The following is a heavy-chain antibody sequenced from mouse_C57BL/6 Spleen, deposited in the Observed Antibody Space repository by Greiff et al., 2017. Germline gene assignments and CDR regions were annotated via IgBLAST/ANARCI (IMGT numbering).Heavy chain of an antibody. V-gene: IGHV1-64*01. Sequence: QVQLQQPGAELVKPGASVKLSCKASGYTFTSYWMHWVKPRPGQGLEWIGMIHPNSGSTNYNEKFKSKATLTVDKSSSTAYMQLSSLTSEDSAVYYCAREGLRRWFAYWGQGTLVTVSA. CDR1: GYTFTSYW. CDR3: AREGLRRWFAY. D-gene: IGHD2-4*01. CDR2: IHPNSGST. J-gene: IGHJ3*01.